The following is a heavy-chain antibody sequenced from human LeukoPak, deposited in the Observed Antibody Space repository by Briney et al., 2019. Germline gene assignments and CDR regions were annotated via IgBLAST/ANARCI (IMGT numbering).Heavy chain of an antibody. CDR1: GFTFSSYW. V-gene: IGHV3-7*01. CDR3: ARDPTRGYSYGYEDY. CDR2: IKHDGSEK. J-gene: IGHJ4*02. Sequence: GGSLRLSCAASGFTFSSYWMNWVRQAPGKGLEWVANIKHDGSEKYYVDSVKGRFTISRDNAKNSLYLQMNTLRAEDTALYYCARDPTRGYSYGYEDYWGQGTLVTVSS. D-gene: IGHD5-18*01.